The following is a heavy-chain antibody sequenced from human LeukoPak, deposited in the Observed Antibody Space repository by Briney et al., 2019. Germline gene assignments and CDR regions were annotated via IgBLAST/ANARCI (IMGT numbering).Heavy chain of an antibody. CDR3: ASLYFYGSGSFPNY. V-gene: IGHV4-39*01. CDR1: GGSISSYY. J-gene: IGHJ4*02. Sequence: PSETLSLTCTVSGGSISSYYWGWIRQPPGKGLEWIGTIHDSGSTYYSPSLKSQVTISVDTSNNQFSLKLSSVTAGDTAVYYCASLYFYGSGSFPNYWGQGILVTVST. CDR2: IHDSGST. D-gene: IGHD3-10*01.